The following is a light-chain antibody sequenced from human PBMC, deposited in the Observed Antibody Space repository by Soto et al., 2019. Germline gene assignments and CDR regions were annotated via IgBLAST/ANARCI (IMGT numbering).Light chain of an antibody. J-gene: IGKJ1*01. CDR1: QSVSNNY. CDR3: HQYGTPPQT. Sequence: EIVLTQSPGTLSLSPGERATLSCRASQSVSNNYLAWYQQKPGQAPRLLIYGASNRATGIPDRFSGSGSGTDFTLTVSRLEPEDFAVYYCHQYGTPPQTFGQGTKVDIK. V-gene: IGKV3-20*01. CDR2: GAS.